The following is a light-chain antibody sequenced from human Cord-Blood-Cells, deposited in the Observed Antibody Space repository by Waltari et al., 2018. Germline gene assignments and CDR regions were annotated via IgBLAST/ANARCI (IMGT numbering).Light chain of an antibody. V-gene: IGKV3-11*01. CDR3: QQRSNWPLT. Sequence: IVFTKYPATLSLYAGARAPVFCSSSQSVSSYLAWYQQKPGQAPRLLIYDASNRATGIPARFSGSGSGTDFTLTISRLEPEDFAVYYCQQRSNWPLTFGGGTKVEIK. CDR2: DAS. CDR1: QSVSSY. J-gene: IGKJ4*01.